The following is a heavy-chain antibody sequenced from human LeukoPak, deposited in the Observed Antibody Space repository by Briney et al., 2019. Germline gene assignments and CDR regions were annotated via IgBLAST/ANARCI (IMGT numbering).Heavy chain of an antibody. Sequence: GASVKVSCKASGHTFTGYYMHWVRQAPGQGLEWMGWINANSGDTNYAQKFQGRVTMTRDTSISTAYMELSRLRSDDTAVYYCARGHTRITMLRGSRSAYYFDYWGQGTLVTVSS. D-gene: IGHD3-10*01. V-gene: IGHV1-2*02. J-gene: IGHJ4*02. CDR3: ARGHTRITMLRGSRSAYYFDY. CDR2: INANSGDT. CDR1: GHTFTGYY.